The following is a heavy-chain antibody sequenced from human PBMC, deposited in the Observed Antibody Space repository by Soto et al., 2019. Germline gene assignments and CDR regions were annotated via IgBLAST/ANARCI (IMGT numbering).Heavy chain of an antibody. CDR1: GAGDTFSNYG. V-gene: IGHV1-69*06. D-gene: IGHD1-1*01. J-gene: IGHJ4*02. CDR3: WRHDKTALPPLDS. CDR2: TIPAFGTA. Sequence: QVHLVQSGAEVKSPGSAVKVSCKVSGAGDTFSNYGLNWVRQAPGQGLEWMGGTIPAFGTANYAQKFQGRVTITADTSTANSYMELSSLSSADTAVYYCWRHDKTALPPLDSWGQGTLVSVSS.